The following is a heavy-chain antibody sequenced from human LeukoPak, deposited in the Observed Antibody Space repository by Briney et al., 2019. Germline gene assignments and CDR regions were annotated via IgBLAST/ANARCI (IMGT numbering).Heavy chain of an antibody. CDR1: GFTFSSHA. CDR2: ISGGGGST. J-gene: IGHJ4*02. V-gene: IGHV3-23*01. Sequence: GGSLRLSCAASGFTFSSHAMRWVRQAPGKGLEWVSGISGGGGSTYYADSGRGRFTISRDSSKNTMYLQMNSLRAEDTAVYYCAKDSIYDYVWGSYRIVYWRQGTLVTVSS. CDR3: AKDSIYDYVWGSYRIVY. D-gene: IGHD3-16*02.